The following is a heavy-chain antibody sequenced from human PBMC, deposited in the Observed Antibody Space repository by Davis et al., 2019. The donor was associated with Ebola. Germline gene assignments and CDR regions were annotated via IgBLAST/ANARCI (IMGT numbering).Heavy chain of an antibody. J-gene: IGHJ6*02. V-gene: IGHV3-23*01. CDR2: ISGSGGST. Sequence: GESLKISCAASGFTFSTYAMSWVRQAPGKGLEWVSAISGSGGSTYYADSVKGRFTISRDNSKNTLYLQMNSLRAEDTAVYYCANGRGYYYYYGMDVWGQGTTVTVSS. CDR1: GFTFSTYA. D-gene: IGHD3/OR15-3a*01. CDR3: ANGRGYYYYYGMDV.